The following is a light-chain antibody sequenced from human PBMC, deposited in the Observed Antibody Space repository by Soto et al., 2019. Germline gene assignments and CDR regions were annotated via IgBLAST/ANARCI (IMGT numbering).Light chain of an antibody. CDR1: QSVTGTN. CDR3: HQYGSSLGT. Sequence: EIVLTQSPGTLSLSPGEGATLSCRASQSVTGTNLAWYQQRAGQAPRLLIYDAVRRATGIPDRFSGSGSGTDLTLTISRLEPEDFAVYYCHQYGSSLGTFGQGTKVEI. CDR2: DAV. V-gene: IGKV3-20*01. J-gene: IGKJ2*01.